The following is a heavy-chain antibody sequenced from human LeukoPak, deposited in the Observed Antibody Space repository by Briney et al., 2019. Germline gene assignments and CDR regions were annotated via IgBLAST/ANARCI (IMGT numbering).Heavy chain of an antibody. V-gene: IGHV5-51*01. J-gene: IGHJ4*02. D-gene: IGHD3-22*01. CDR2: IYPGDSDT. Sequence: GESLKISCKGSGYSFTSYWIGWVGQMPGKGLEWMGIIYPGDSDTRYSPSFQGQVTISADKSISTAYLQWSSPKASDTALYYCARHRRYYYDSSGSDYWGQGTLVTVSS. CDR1: GYSFTSYW. CDR3: ARHRRYYYDSSGSDY.